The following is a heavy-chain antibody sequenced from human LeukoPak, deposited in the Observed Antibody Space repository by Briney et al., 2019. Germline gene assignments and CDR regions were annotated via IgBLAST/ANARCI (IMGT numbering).Heavy chain of an antibody. J-gene: IGHJ4*02. CDR3: ARDRDGSSHY. Sequence: GGSLRLSCAASGFPFRSYAMHWVRQAPGKGLEWVAFIRYDGSYKYYADSVKGRFTISRDNSKNTLFLQMNSLRAEDMAVYYCARDRDGSSHYWGQGTLVTVSS. CDR1: GFPFRSYA. D-gene: IGHD6-6*01. V-gene: IGHV3-30*02. CDR2: IRYDGSYK.